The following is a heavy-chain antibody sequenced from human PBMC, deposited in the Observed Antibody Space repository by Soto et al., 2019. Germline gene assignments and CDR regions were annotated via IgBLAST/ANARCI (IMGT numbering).Heavy chain of an antibody. V-gene: IGHV4-59*01. J-gene: IGHJ4*02. CDR1: GGSISSYY. CDR3: ARWIAVAGYFDY. CDR2: IYYSGST. D-gene: IGHD6-19*01. Sequence: SETLSLTCTVSGGSISSYYWSWIRQPPGKGLEWIGYIYYSGSTNYNPSLKSRVTISVDTSKNQFSLKLSSVTAADTAVYYCARWIAVAGYFDYWGQGTLVTVSS.